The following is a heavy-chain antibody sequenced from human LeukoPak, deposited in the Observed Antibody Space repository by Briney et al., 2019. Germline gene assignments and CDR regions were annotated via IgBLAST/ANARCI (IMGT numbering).Heavy chain of an antibody. CDR3: AASSGWYVVGWFDP. J-gene: IGHJ5*02. V-gene: IGHV1-69*01. CDR2: IIPIFGTV. Sequence: GSSVKVSCKASGGTFSSYAISWVRQAPGQGLEWMGGIIPIFGTVNYAQKFQGRVTITADESTSTAYMELSSLRSEDTAVYYCAASSGWYVVGWFDPWGQGTLVTVSS. D-gene: IGHD6-13*01. CDR1: GGTFSSYA.